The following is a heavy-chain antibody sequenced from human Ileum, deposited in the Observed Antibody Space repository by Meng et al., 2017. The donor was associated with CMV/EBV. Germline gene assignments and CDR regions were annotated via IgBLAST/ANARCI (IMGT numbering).Heavy chain of an antibody. CDR2: FTARGNT. CDR1: GASIRSYC. V-gene: IGHV4-4*07. Sequence: QVQLQESGPGLVKPSETLSLPCSVSGASIRSYCWSWIRQPAGKGLEWIGRFTARGNTNYNPSLKSRVTMSLDTSLNQFSLRLNSVTAADTAVYYCARDVIRDDTGSWFDPWGQGTLVTVSS. CDR3: ARDVIRDDTGSWFDP. D-gene: IGHD3-9*01. J-gene: IGHJ5*02.